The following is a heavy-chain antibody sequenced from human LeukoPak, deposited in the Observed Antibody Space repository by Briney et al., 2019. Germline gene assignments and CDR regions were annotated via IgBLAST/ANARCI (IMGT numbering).Heavy chain of an antibody. V-gene: IGHV1-69*02. Sequence: ASVKVSCKASGGTFSSYTISWVRQAPGQGLEWMGRIIPILGIANYAQKFQGRVTITADKSTSTAYMELSSLRSEDTAVYYCARGRFLSAYYYYMDVWGKGTTVTVSS. J-gene: IGHJ6*03. CDR2: IIPILGIA. D-gene: IGHD3-3*01. CDR1: GGTFSSYT. CDR3: ARGRFLSAYYYYMDV.